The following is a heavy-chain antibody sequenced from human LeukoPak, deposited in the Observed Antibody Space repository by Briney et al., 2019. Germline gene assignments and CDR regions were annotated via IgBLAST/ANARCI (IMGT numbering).Heavy chain of an antibody. CDR1: GFTFSTYA. Sequence: QPGGSLRLSCASSGFTFSTYAMTGGRQPPGKGLEWVSAIIGSGGSAYYPDSVKGRFTISRDNSENSLYLQRNSLRAEDTAVYYCANPAVTTIPYWGQGTLVTVSS. J-gene: IGHJ4*02. CDR3: ANPAVTTIPY. D-gene: IGHD2-21*02. CDR2: IIGSGGSA. V-gene: IGHV3-23*01.